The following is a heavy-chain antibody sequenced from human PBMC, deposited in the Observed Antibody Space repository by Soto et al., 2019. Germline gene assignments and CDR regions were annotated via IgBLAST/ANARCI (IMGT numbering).Heavy chain of an antibody. CDR3: AREPITGTFYNWFDP. CDR1: GYTFTGYY. J-gene: IGHJ5*02. V-gene: IGHV1-2*04. D-gene: IGHD1-7*01. Sequence: QVQLVQSGAEVKKPGASVKVSCKASGYTFTGYYMHWVRQAPGQGLEWMGWINPNSGGTNYAQKFQGWVTMTRDTSISTAYMELSRLRSDDTAVYYCAREPITGTFYNWFDPWGQGTLVTVSS. CDR2: INPNSGGT.